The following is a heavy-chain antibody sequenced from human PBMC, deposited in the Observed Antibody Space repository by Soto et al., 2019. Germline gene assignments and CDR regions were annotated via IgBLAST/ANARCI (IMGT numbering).Heavy chain of an antibody. D-gene: IGHD6-19*01. Sequence: SETLSLTCTVSGGSISGSYWSWIRQSPGKGLEWLGYVYYTGSTNYSPPLRSRVSISVDTSKNEFSLRLSSVTAADTAVYFCARSVAVPGAHIDYWGQGTQVTVSS. J-gene: IGHJ4*02. V-gene: IGHV4-59*01. CDR3: ARSVAVPGAHIDY. CDR1: GGSISGSY. CDR2: VYYTGST.